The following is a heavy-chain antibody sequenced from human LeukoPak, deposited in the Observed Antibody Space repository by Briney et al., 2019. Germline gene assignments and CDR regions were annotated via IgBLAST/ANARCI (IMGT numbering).Heavy chain of an antibody. Sequence: GGSLKLSCAASGFTFSSYAMHWVRQAPGKGLEWVAVISYDGSNKYYADSVKGRFTISRDNSKNTLYLQMNSLRAEDTAVYYCARDPSIFGVAQYYFDYWGQGTLVTVSS. V-gene: IGHV3-30*01. CDR1: GFTFSSYA. D-gene: IGHD3-3*01. CDR3: ARDPSIFGVAQYYFDY. CDR2: ISYDGSNK. J-gene: IGHJ4*02.